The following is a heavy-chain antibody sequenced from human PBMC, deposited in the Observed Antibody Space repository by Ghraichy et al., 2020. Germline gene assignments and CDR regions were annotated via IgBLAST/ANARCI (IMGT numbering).Heavy chain of an antibody. Sequence: ASVKVSCKTSGYTFIDYYIHWVRQAPGQGLEWMGWINPNSGGTNFAQKLQGRVTMTRDTSISTAYMELSSLRSDDTAIYYCARDFTRLRYCSGGNCYPGYWGQGTLVTFSS. V-gene: IGHV1-2*02. CDR1: GYTFIDYY. J-gene: IGHJ4*02. D-gene: IGHD2-15*01. CDR2: INPNSGGT. CDR3: ARDFTRLRYCSGGNCYPGY.